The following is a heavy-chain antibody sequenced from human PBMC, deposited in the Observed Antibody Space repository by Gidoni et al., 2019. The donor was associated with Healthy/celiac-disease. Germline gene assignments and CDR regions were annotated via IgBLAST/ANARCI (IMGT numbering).Heavy chain of an antibody. Sequence: QVQLQQSGPGLVKPSQTLSLTSAISGDSVPSNSAAWNWIRQSPSRGLEWLGRTYYRSKLYNDYAVSVKSRITINPDTSKNQFSLQLNSVTPEDTAVYYCARDRLRVIVVVESWGMDVWGQGTTVTVSS. D-gene: IGHD2-15*01. J-gene: IGHJ6*02. CDR3: ARDRLRVIVVVESWGMDV. CDR2: TYYRSKLYN. V-gene: IGHV6-1*01. CDR1: GDSVPSNSAA.